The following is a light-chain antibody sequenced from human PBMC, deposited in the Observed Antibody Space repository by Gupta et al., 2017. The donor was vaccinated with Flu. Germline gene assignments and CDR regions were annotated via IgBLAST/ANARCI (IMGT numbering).Light chain of an antibody. CDR3: QSADNSDTYV. CDR1: ALPQQY. Sequence: SYELTPPPSVSVSPGQTARITCSGRALPQQYAYWYQQKPGQAPVLLIYKDTNRPSGIPARFSGSTSGTTVTLTISGVQAEDEADYYCQSADNSDTYVFGTGTKVTVL. J-gene: IGLJ1*01. V-gene: IGLV3-25*03. CDR2: KDT.